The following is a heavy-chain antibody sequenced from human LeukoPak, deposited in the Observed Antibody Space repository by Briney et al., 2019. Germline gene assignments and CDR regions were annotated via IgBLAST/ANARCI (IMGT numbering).Heavy chain of an antibody. CDR3: ARDRRPSYYGSGSYYIGPEGAFDI. Sequence: GASVKVSCKASGYTFTSYGISWVRQAPGQGLEWMVWISAYNGNTNYAQKLQGRVTMTTDTSTSTAYMELRSLRSDDTAVYYCARDRRPSYYGSGSYYIGPEGAFDIWGQGTMVTVSS. V-gene: IGHV1-18*01. CDR2: ISAYNGNT. D-gene: IGHD3-10*01. J-gene: IGHJ3*02. CDR1: GYTFTSYG.